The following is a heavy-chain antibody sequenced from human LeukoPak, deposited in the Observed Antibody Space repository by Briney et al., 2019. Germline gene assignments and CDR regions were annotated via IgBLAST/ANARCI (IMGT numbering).Heavy chain of an antibody. CDR2: MKQDVTEK. D-gene: IGHD2-2*02. J-gene: IGHJ4*02. CDR1: GFTFSNYW. V-gene: IGHV3-7*04. CDR3: AREYCATTSCYIIEKTVDFDY. Sequence: GGSLRLSCAASGFTFSNYWMSWVRQAPVKGLEWVANMKQDVTEKYYVDSVKGRFTISRDNAKSSLYLQIDSLRAEDTAVYYCAREYCATTSCYIIEKTVDFDYWGRGTLVTVS.